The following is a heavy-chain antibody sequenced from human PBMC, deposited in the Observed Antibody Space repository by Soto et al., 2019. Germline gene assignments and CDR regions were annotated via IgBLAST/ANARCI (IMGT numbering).Heavy chain of an antibody. J-gene: IGHJ5*02. D-gene: IGHD4-17*01. V-gene: IGHV1-69*18. Sequence: QMQLVQSGSEVKKPGSSVKVSCKASGDTFSSYAIIWVRQAPGQGLEWVGTIIPIFGTANFAQKFQGRVMMTADESAYISYMQRSNLTSEDTAVYYCAKRGDYGPGWFDPWGQGTLVTVSA. CDR1: GDTFSSYA. CDR3: AKRGDYGPGWFDP. CDR2: IIPIFGTA.